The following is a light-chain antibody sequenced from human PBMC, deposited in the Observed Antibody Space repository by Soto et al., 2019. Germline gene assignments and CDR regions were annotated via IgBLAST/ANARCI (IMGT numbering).Light chain of an antibody. CDR3: QQRSSWPLT. J-gene: IGKJ4*01. V-gene: IGKV3-11*01. CDR1: HSVSNY. Sequence: EIVLTQSPATLSLSPGERATLSCRASHSVSNYLAWYQQRRGQAPRLLIYDASNRANGIPARFSGSGSGTDFSLTISSLEPEDFAVYYCQQRSSWPLTFGGGTNVEIK. CDR2: DAS.